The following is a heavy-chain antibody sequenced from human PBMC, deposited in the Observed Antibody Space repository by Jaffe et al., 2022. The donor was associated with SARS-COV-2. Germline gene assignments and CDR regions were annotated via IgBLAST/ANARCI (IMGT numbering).Heavy chain of an antibody. D-gene: IGHD3-22*01. J-gene: IGHJ4*02. Sequence: EVQLVESGGGLVKPGGSLRLSCAASGFTFSSYSMNWVRQAPGKGLEWVSSISSSSSYIYYADSVKGRFTISRDNAKNSLYLQMNSLRAEDTAVYYCARDLGITMIVWGVDYWGQGTLVTVSS. V-gene: IGHV3-21*01. CDR2: ISSSSSYI. CDR3: ARDLGITMIVWGVDY. CDR1: GFTFSSYS.